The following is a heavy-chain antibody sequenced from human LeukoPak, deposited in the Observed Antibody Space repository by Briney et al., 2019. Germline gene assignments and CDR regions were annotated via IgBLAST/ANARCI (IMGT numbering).Heavy chain of an antibody. CDR3: AREESSSTYYYFDY. D-gene: IGHD2-2*01. V-gene: IGHV3-7*01. J-gene: IGHJ4*02. Sequence: GGSLRLSCAASGFTFSSYWMSWVRQAPGKGLEWVANIKEDGSEKYYVDSVKGRFTISRDTAKNSLYLQMNSLRAEDTAVFYCAREESSSTYYYFDYWGQGTLVTVSS. CDR2: IKEDGSEK. CDR1: GFTFSSYW.